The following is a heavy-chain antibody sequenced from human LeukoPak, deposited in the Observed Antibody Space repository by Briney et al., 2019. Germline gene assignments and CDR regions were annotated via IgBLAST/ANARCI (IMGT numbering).Heavy chain of an antibody. D-gene: IGHD3-22*01. CDR3: ARDRDDSSGYYGAPHF. Sequence: GASVKVSCKASGYTFTSYGISWVRQAPGQGLEWMGWISAYNGNTNYAQKLQGRVTMTTDTSTSTAYMELRSLRSDDTAVYYCARDRDDSSGYYGAPHFWGQGTLVTVSS. V-gene: IGHV1-18*01. CDR1: GYTFTSYG. J-gene: IGHJ4*02. CDR2: ISAYNGNT.